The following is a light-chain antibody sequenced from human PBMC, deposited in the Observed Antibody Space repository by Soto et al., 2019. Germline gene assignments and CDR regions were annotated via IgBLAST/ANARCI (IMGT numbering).Light chain of an antibody. V-gene: IGLV2-14*01. CDR1: SSNVGGYKS. Sequence: QSALTQPASVSGSPGQWITISCAGTSSNVGGYKSVSWYQQHPGKAPKLMIYDVSERPSGVSNRFSGSKSGNTASLTISGLQAEDEADYYCSSYTSSTNTPVIFGGGTKLTVL. J-gene: IGLJ2*01. CDR3: SSYTSSTNTPVI. CDR2: DVS.